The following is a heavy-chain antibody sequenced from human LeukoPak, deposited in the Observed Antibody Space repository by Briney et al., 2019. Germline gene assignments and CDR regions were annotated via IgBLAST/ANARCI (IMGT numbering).Heavy chain of an antibody. D-gene: IGHD5-24*01. Sequence: QPGGSLRLSCAASGFTFSSYWMHWVRQAPGKGLVWVSRINTDGSRTNYADSVKGRFIISRDNTKNTLFLQMNSLRAEDTGVYYCARVMADSDNWFDPWGQGTLVTVSS. V-gene: IGHV3-74*01. CDR3: ARVMADSDNWFDP. CDR2: INTDGSRT. CDR1: GFTFSSYW. J-gene: IGHJ5*02.